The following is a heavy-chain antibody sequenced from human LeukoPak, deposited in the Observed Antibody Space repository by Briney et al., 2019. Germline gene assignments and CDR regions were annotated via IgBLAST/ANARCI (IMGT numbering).Heavy chain of an antibody. D-gene: IGHD3-3*01. CDR2: INSDGSST. Sequence: PGGSLRLSCAASGFTFSSYWMHWVRHAPGKGLVWVSRINSDGSSTSYADSVKGRFTISRDNSKNSLYLQMNSLRTEDTALYYCAKGSRASRYYDFWSGYYTHYYYYMDVWGKGTTVTVSS. CDR1: GFTFSSYW. CDR3: AKGSRASRYYDFWSGYYTHYYYYMDV. V-gene: IGHV3-74*01. J-gene: IGHJ6*03.